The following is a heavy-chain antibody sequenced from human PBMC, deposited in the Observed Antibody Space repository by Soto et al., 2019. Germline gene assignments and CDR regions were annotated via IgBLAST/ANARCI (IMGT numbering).Heavy chain of an antibody. Sequence: QVQLQQWGAGLLKPSETLSLTCAVYGGSFSGYYWSWIRQPPGKGLEGIGEINHSGTTNYNPSLKSRVTISVDTSKNQFSLKLSSVTAADTAVYYCARGPSLEHIYGSGHRGPSELNYYFDYWGQGTLVTVSS. D-gene: IGHD3-10*01. V-gene: IGHV4-34*01. CDR3: ARGPSLEHIYGSGHRGPSELNYYFDY. CDR2: INHSGTT. CDR1: GGSFSGYY. J-gene: IGHJ4*02.